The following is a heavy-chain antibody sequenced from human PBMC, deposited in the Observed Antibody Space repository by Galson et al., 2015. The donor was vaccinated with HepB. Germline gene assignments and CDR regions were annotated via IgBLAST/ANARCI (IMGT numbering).Heavy chain of an antibody. CDR2: ISYDGTNK. D-gene: IGHD1-26*01. CDR1: GFTLSDYA. CDR3: AKDRYGSGNYRTDLES. V-gene: IGHV3-30*18. J-gene: IGHJ4*02. Sequence: FLRLSCAASGFTLSDYAMHWVRQAPGKGLEWLALISYDGTNKYYADSVRGRFTISRDNSKNTLYLQINTLKPEDTAVYFCAKDRYGSGNYRTDLESWGRGTLVTVSS.